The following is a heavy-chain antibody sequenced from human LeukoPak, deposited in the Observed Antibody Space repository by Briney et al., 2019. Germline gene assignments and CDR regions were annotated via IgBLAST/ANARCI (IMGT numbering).Heavy chain of an antibody. Sequence: PSETLSLTCAVSGGSINSSNWWSWVRQPPGKGLEWIGEIYHSVITNYNPSLKSRVTISVDKSKNQFSLKLSSVTAADAAVYYCARLVGATLNTFDIWGQGTMVTVSS. CDR2: IYHSVIT. V-gene: IGHV4-4*02. D-gene: IGHD1-26*01. CDR1: GGSINSSNW. CDR3: ARLVGATLNTFDI. J-gene: IGHJ3*02.